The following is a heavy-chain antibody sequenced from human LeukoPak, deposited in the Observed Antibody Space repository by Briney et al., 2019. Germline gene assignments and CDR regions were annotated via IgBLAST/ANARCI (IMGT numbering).Heavy chain of an antibody. CDR1: GGSISSYY. D-gene: IGHD3-10*01. CDR3: ARHGYYYGSGSYYISWFDP. J-gene: IGHJ5*02. CDR2: IYYSGST. V-gene: IGHV4-59*08. Sequence: SETLSLTCTVSGGSISSYYWSWIRQPPGKGLEWIGYIYYSGSTNYTPSLKSRVTISVDTSKNQFSLKLSSVTAADTAVYYCARHGYYYGSGSYYISWFDPWGQETLVTVSS.